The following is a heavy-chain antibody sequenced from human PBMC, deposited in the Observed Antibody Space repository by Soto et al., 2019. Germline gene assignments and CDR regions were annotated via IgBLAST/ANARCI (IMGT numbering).Heavy chain of an antibody. D-gene: IGHD3-10*01. CDR2: IYYSGST. CDR3: AREDRGFGEVGFDP. Sequence: QVQLQESGPGLVKPSETLSLTCTVSGGSISSYYWSWIRQPPGKGLEWIGYIYYSGSTNDNPSLKSRVTISVDTSKTQFSLKLSSVTAADTAVYYCAREDRGFGEVGFDPWGQGTLVTVSS. J-gene: IGHJ5*02. CDR1: GGSISSYY. V-gene: IGHV4-59*01.